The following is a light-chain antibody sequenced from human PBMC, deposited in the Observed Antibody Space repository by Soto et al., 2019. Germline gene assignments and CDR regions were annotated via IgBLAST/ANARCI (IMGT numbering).Light chain of an antibody. CDR2: GAS. Sequence: EIVLTQSPGTLSLSPGERATLSCRASQSVSSTYLAWYQQKPGQAPRLLIYGASSRATGIPDRFSGSGSGTDFTLTISRLEPEDFAVYYCQRYDMSPFPFGRGTKLEIK. J-gene: IGKJ2*01. V-gene: IGKV3-20*01. CDR3: QRYDMSPFP. CDR1: QSVSSTY.